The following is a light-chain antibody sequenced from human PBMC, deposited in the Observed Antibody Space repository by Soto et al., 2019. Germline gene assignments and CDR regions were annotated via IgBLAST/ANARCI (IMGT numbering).Light chain of an antibody. J-gene: IGKJ1*01. CDR2: GAS. CDR1: QSVSSN. CDR3: RQYNNWPPT. V-gene: IGKV3-15*01. Sequence: EIVMTQSPATLSVSPGERATLSCRASQSVSSNLAWYQQKPGQAPRLLIYGASTRATGIPARFSGSGSGTEFTLTISSLQSEDFAVYYCRQYNNWPPTFGQGTKVDIK.